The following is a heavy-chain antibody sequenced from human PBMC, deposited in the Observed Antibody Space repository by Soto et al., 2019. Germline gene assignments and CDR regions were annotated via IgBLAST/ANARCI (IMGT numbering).Heavy chain of an antibody. CDR1: GGSISSYY. CDR2: IYYSGST. Sequence: QVQLQESGPGLVKPSETLSLTCTVSGGSISSYYWNWIRQPPGKGLEWIGYIYYSGSTNYNPSLTSRLTISVDTSKNQFSLKLLSVTAADTAVYYCARYYSSAYGYFDYWGQGTLVTVSS. D-gene: IGHD3-22*01. CDR3: ARYYSSAYGYFDY. V-gene: IGHV4-59*01. J-gene: IGHJ4*02.